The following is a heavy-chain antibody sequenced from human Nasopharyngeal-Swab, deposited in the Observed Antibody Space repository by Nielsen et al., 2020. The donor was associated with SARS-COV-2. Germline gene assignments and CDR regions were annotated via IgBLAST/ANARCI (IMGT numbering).Heavy chain of an antibody. CDR1: GFTFSDYY. Sequence: WGSLRLSCAASGFTFSDYYMSWIRQAPGKGLEWIGEINHSGSTTYNPSLKSRVTISVDTYKNQFSLKLSSVTAADTAVYYCARGPYSSSSGVTGRYFDYWGQGTLVTVSS. D-gene: IGHD6-6*01. CDR3: ARGPYSSSSGVTGRYFDY. CDR2: INHSGST. J-gene: IGHJ4*02. V-gene: IGHV4-34*01.